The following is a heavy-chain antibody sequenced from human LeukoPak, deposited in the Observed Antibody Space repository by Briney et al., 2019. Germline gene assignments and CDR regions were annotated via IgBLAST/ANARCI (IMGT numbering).Heavy chain of an antibody. CDR1: GGTFSSYA. Sequence: GASVKVSCKASGGTFSSYAISWVRQAPGQGLEWMGGIIPIFGTANYAQKFQGRVTITADQSTSTAYMELSSLRSEDTAVYFCERDVGATVVFDIWGQGTFVTVSS. D-gene: IGHD1-26*01. CDR2: IIPIFGTA. CDR3: ERDVGATVVFDI. J-gene: IGHJ3*02. V-gene: IGHV1-69*13.